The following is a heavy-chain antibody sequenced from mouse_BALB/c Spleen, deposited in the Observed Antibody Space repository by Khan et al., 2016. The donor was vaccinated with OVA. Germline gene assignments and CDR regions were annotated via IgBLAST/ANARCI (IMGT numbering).Heavy chain of an antibody. J-gene: IGHJ2*02. CDR3: ARVYGGDFDY. D-gene: IGHD1-1*01. V-gene: IGHV3-2*02. Sequence: VQLQQSGPGLVKPSQSLSLTCTVTGYSITSDNAWNWLRHFPEKKLEWMAFISYGGNTKYTPSLKSRFSITRDTSKNQFFLQLNSVTTEDTATYYCARVYGGDFDYWGQGTSLTVSS. CDR2: ISYGGNT. CDR1: GYSITSDNA.